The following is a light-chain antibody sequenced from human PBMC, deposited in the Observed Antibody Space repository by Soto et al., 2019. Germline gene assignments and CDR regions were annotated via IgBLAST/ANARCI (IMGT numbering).Light chain of an antibody. CDR2: GAS. CDR1: QSFGNN. CDR3: QQYHNWPA. J-gene: IGKJ1*01. Sequence: IVMTQSPATLSVSPGERATLSCRASQSFGNNLAWYQEKPGQAPRLLIYGASTRATGIPARFSGSGSGTEFTLTISSLQSEDFAVYYCQQYHNWPAFGQGTKVDIK. V-gene: IGKV3D-15*01.